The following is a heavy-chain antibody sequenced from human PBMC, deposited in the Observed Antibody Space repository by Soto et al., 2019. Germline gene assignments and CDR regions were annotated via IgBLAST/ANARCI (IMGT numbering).Heavy chain of an antibody. CDR3: ARLNTYCSGGSCYSYWFDP. V-gene: IGHV4-39*01. Sequence: ETLSLTCTVSGGSISSSSYYWGWTRQPPGKGLEWIGSIYYSGSTYYNPSLKSRVTISVDTSKNQFSLKLSSVTAADTAVYYCARLNTYCSGGSCYSYWFDPWGQGTLVTVSS. CDR2: IYYSGST. J-gene: IGHJ5*02. CDR1: GGSISSSSYY. D-gene: IGHD2-15*01.